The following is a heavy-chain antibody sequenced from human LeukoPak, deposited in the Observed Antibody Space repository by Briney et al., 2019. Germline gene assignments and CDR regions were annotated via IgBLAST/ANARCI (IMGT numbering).Heavy chain of an antibody. CDR2: IGGGTI. D-gene: IGHD3-22*01. J-gene: IGHJ6*02. CDR3: AKALSPYDSSGYDYYYYGMDV. V-gene: IGHV3-48*03. Sequence: PGGSLRLSCAASGFTLSNYEMNWVRQAPGKGLECVTYIGGGTIYYADSVKGRLTISRDNAKNSLYLQMNSLRAEDTAVYYCAKALSPYDSSGYDYYYYGMDVWGQGTTVTVSS. CDR1: GFTLSNYE.